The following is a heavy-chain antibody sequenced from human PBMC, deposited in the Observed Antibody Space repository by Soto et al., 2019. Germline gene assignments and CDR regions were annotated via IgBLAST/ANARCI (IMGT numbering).Heavy chain of an antibody. CDR2: IKSKTDGGTT. CDR1: GFTFSNAL. Sequence: GGSLRLSCAASGFTFSNALTNWVRQAPGEGLEWVGRIKSKTDGGTTDYAAPVKGRFTISRDDSKNTLYLQMNSLKTEDTAVYYCTTVSEYYYDSSGYRYWGQGTLVTVSS. CDR3: TTVSEYYYDSSGYRY. J-gene: IGHJ4*02. V-gene: IGHV3-15*07. D-gene: IGHD3-22*01.